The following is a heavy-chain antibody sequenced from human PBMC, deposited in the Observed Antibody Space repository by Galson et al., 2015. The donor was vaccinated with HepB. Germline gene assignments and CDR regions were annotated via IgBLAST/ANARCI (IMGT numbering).Heavy chain of an antibody. J-gene: IGHJ4*02. CDR2: INPNSGGT. CDR3: ARDPDSSSPPKY. D-gene: IGHD6-6*01. V-gene: IGHV1-2*02. CDR1: GYTFTGYY. Sequence: SVKVSCKASGYTFTGYYMHWVRQAPGQGLEWMGWINPNSGGTNYAQKFQGRVTLTRDTSISTAYMELSRLRSDDTAVYYCARDPDSSSPPKYWGQGTLVTVSS.